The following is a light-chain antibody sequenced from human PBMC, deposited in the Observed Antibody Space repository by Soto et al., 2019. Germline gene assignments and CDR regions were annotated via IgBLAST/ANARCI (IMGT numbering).Light chain of an antibody. V-gene: IGKV3-20*01. J-gene: IGKJ1*01. CDR1: QSVSSSY. Sequence: EIVLTQSPGTLSLSPGERATLSCRASQSVSSSYLAWYQQKPGQAPRLLIYGASSRATGIPDRFSGSGSGTDFTLTISRLEPADFAVYYCQQYGSSPRTFGQGTKVAIK. CDR3: QQYGSSPRT. CDR2: GAS.